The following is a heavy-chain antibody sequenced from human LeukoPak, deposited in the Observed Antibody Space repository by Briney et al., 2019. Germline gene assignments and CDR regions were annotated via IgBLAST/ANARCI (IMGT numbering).Heavy chain of an antibody. J-gene: IGHJ4*02. Sequence: ASVKVSCKASGYTFTGYYMHWVRQAPGQGLEWMGWINPNSGGTNYAQKFQGRATMTRDTSISTAYMELSGLRSDDTAVYYCARAYYYDSSPEDYWGQGTLVTVSS. CDR2: INPNSGGT. CDR1: GYTFTGYY. V-gene: IGHV1-2*02. D-gene: IGHD3-22*01. CDR3: ARAYYYDSSPEDY.